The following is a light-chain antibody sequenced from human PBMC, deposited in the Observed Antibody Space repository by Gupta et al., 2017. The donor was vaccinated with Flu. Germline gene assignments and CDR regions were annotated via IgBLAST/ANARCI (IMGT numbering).Light chain of an antibody. Sequence: VLIHPPLPLPSPLGGPASTSCRSSQSLLHSNGYNYLDWYLQKPGQSPQLLIYLGSNRASGVPDRFSGSGSGTDFTLKISRVGAEDVGVYYCMQALQTPLYTFGQGTKLEIK. V-gene: IGKV2-28*01. CDR1: QSLLHSNGYNY. J-gene: IGKJ2*01. CDR3: MQALQTPLYT. CDR2: LGS.